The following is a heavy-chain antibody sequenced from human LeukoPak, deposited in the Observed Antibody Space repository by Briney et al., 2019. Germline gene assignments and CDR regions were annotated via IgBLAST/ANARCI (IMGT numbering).Heavy chain of an antibody. V-gene: IGHV3-30-3*01. CDR1: GFTFSSYA. CDR2: ISYDGSNK. Sequence: GGSLRLSCAASGFTFSSYAMHWVRQAPGKGLEWVAVISYDGSNKYYADSVKGRFTISRDNSKNTLYLQMNSLKTEDTAVYYRTTDGYSSPYDPWGQGTLVTVSS. D-gene: IGHD6-13*01. CDR3: TTDGYSSPYDP. J-gene: IGHJ5*02.